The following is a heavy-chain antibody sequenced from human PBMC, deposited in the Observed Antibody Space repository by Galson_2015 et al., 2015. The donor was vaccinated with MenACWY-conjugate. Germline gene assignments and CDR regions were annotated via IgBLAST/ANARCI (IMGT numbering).Heavy chain of an antibody. V-gene: IGHV3-74*01. Sequence: SLRLSCAGSGFIFSSRWMHWVRQLPGEGLIWVSRMNGDGSIIDYADSVKGRFTTSRDNAKNMVFLQMDRLRAEDTAVYYCVRALNGDADYWGRGTLVTVSS. D-gene: IGHD2-21*02. CDR3: VRALNGDADY. J-gene: IGHJ4*02. CDR1: GFIFSSRW. CDR2: MNGDGSII.